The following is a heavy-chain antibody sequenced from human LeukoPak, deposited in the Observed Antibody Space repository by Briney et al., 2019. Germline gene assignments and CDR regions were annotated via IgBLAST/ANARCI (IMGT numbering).Heavy chain of an antibody. J-gene: IGHJ6*03. CDR1: GGSISSSSYY. CDR3: ARVHYSYYYYYYMDV. CDR2: IYYSGST. Sequence: SETLSLTCTVSGGSISSSSYYWGWIRQPPGKGLEWSGSIYYSGSTYYNPSLKSRVTISVDTSKNQFSLKLSSVTAADTAVYYCARVHYSYYYYYYMDVWGKGTTVTVSS. D-gene: IGHD4-11*01. V-gene: IGHV4-39*07.